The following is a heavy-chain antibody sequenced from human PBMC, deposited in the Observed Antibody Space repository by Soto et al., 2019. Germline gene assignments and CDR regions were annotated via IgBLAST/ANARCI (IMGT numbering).Heavy chain of an antibody. Sequence: SETLSLTCTVSGGSISSYYWSWIRQPPGKGLEWIGYIYYSGSTNYNPSLKSRVTISVDTSKNQFSMKLSSVTAADTAVYYCARLDVQASIHAFDIWGQGTMGTV. CDR2: IYYSGST. CDR3: ARLDVQASIHAFDI. J-gene: IGHJ3*02. V-gene: IGHV4-59*08. CDR1: GGSISSYY. D-gene: IGHD2-21*01.